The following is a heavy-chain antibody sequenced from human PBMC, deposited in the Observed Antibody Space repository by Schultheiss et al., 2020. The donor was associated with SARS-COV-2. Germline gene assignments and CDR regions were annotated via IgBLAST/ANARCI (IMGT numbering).Heavy chain of an antibody. Sequence: GGSLRLSCAASGFTFSSYGMHWVRQAPGKGLEWVAVIWYDGSNKYYADSVKGRFTISRDNSKNTLYLQMNSLRAEDTAVYYCAREGPTYVGYYYFDYWGQVTLVTVSS. J-gene: IGHJ4*02. CDR3: AREGPTYVGYYYFDY. CDR1: GFTFSSYG. CDR2: IWYDGSNK. V-gene: IGHV3-33*08. D-gene: IGHD5-12*01.